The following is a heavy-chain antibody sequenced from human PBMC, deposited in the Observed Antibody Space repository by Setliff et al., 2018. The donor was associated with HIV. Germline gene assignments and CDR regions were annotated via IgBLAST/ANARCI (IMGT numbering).Heavy chain of an antibody. J-gene: IGHJ4*02. V-gene: IGHV4-34*01. D-gene: IGHD3-10*01. CDR2: INHSGIT. CDR3: AKGPRGLGLRYFFDY. CDR1: GGSFSASY. Sequence: PWETLSLTCAVYGGSFSASYWSWIRQAPGKGLEWIREINHSGITHYNPSLETRVTMFVDTSKNQFSLRLSPVTAADTAIYYCAKGPRGLGLRYFFDYWAQGSPVTVSS.